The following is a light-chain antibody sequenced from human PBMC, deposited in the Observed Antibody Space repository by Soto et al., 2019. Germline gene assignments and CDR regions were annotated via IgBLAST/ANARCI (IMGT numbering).Light chain of an antibody. CDR2: LAS. V-gene: IGKV3-11*01. J-gene: IGKJ5*01. CDR1: QSVMGSY. CDR3: QQRSNWPPIT. Sequence: EIVLTQSPGTLSLSPGERATLSCRASQSVMGSYLAWYQQKPGQAPRLLIYLASSRAPGIPARFSGSGSGTDFTLTISSLEPEDFAVYYCQQRSNWPPITFGQGTRLEIK.